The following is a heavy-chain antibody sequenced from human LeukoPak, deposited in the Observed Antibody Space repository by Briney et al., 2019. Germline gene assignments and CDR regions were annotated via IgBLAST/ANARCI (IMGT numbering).Heavy chain of an antibody. Sequence: SETLSLTCTVSGGSISSYYWSWVRQPPGEGLEWIGYIYYSGSTNYNPSLKSRVTISVDTSKNQFSLKLSSVTAADTAVYYCARAEVLPDYFDTSGAFDYWGQGTLVTVSS. CDR3: ARAEVLPDYFDTSGAFDY. J-gene: IGHJ4*02. V-gene: IGHV4-59*01. CDR1: GGSISSYY. CDR2: IYYSGST. D-gene: IGHD3-22*01.